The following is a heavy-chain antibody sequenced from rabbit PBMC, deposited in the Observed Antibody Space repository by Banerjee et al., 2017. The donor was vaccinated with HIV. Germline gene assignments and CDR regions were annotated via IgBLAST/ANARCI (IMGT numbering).Heavy chain of an antibody. Sequence: QSLEESGGDLVKPGASLTLTCTASGFSFSSTNYMCWVRQAPGKGLEWIACIYAGSSGNTYYASWAKGRFTISKTSSTTVTLQMTSLTAADTATYFCARSYAGSSYPYHFNLWGPGTLVTVS. J-gene: IGHJ4*01. CDR1: GFSFSSTNY. D-gene: IGHD8-1*01. CDR2: IYAGSSGNT. CDR3: ARSYAGSSYPYHFNL. V-gene: IGHV1S40*01.